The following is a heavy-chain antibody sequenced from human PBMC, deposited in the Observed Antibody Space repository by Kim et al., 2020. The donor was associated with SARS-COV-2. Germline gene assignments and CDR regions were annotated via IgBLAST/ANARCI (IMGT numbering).Heavy chain of an antibody. CDR1: GFTFSSYA. CDR2: ISGSGGST. J-gene: IGHJ6*02. D-gene: IGHD3-16*01. V-gene: IGHV3-23*01. Sequence: GGSLRLSCAASGFTFSSYAMSWVRQAPGKGLEWVSAISGSGGSTYYADSVKGRFTISRDNSKNTLYLQMNSLRAEDTAVYYCAGETHYGLGGYYYGMDVWGQGTTVTVSS. CDR3: AGETHYGLGGYYYGMDV.